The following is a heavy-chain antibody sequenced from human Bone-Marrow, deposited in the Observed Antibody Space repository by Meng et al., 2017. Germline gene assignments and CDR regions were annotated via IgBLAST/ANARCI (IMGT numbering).Heavy chain of an antibody. D-gene: IGHD6-19*01. CDR1: GFTVSSNY. J-gene: IGHJ4*02. V-gene: IGHV3-66*02. CDR2: IYSGGST. Sequence: GESLKISCAASGFTVSSNYMSWVRQAPGKGLEWVSVIYSGGSTYYADSVKGRFTISRDNSKNTLYLQMNSLRAEDTAVYYCAGEIAVAGTYFDYWGQETLVTVSS. CDR3: AGEIAVAGTYFDY.